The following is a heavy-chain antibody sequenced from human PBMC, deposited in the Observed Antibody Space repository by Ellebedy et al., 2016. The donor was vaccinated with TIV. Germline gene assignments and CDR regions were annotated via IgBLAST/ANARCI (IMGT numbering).Heavy chain of an antibody. CDR1: GFTFRSYP. CDR3: TRGGQRFDP. V-gene: IGHV3-30-3*01. D-gene: IGHD3-16*01. CDR2: ISYDGTTQ. Sequence: GESLKISCTVSGFTFRSYPFHWVRLAPGKGLDWVTLISYDGTTQYNADSVKGRFTISRDNAKNSLYLQMNSLRSEDTAVYHCTRGGQRFDPWGQGTLVTVSS. J-gene: IGHJ5*02.